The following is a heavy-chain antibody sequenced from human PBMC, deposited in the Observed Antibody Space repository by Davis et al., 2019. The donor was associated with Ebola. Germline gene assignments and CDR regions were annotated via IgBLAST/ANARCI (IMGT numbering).Heavy chain of an antibody. Sequence: SLKISCAASGFTFDDYAMHWVRQAPGKGLEWVSGISWNSGSTHYADSVKGRFTISRDNAKNSLYLQMNSLRPADTALYYCAKVVRNYDPLTGYEYWYFDLWGRGTLVTVSS. V-gene: IGHV3-9*01. CDR2: ISWNSGST. J-gene: IGHJ2*01. CDR1: GFTFDDYA. D-gene: IGHD3-9*01. CDR3: AKVVRNYDPLTGYEYWYFDL.